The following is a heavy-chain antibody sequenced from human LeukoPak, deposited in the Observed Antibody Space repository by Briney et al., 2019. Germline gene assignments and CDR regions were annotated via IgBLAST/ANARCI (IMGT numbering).Heavy chain of an antibody. Sequence: ASVKVSCKASGYTFTGYYMHWVRQAPGQGLEWMGIINPSGGSTSYAQKFQGRVTMTRDMSTSTVYMELSSLRSEDTAVYYCAKDSLWFGELLSHDAFDIWGQGTMVTVSS. CDR3: AKDSLWFGELLSHDAFDI. CDR1: GYTFTGYY. CDR2: INPSGGST. J-gene: IGHJ3*02. D-gene: IGHD3-10*01. V-gene: IGHV1-46*01.